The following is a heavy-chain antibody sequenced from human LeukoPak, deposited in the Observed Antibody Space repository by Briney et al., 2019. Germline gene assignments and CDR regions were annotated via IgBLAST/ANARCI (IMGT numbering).Heavy chain of an antibody. CDR3: AKVGLVYYDSGSATYFDY. CDR1: GFTFSSYG. V-gene: IGHV3-30*18. J-gene: IGHJ4*02. Sequence: PGGSLRLSCAASGFTFSSYGMHWVRQAPGKGLEWVAVISYDGSNKYYADSVKGRFTISRDNSKNTLYLQMNSLRAEDTAVYYCAKVGLVYYDSGSATYFDYWGQGTLVTVSS. D-gene: IGHD3-10*01. CDR2: ISYDGSNK.